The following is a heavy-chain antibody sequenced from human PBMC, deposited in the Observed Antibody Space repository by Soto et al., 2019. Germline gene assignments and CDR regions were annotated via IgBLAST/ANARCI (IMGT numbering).Heavy chain of an antibody. CDR3: WPSS. J-gene: IGHJ4*02. CDR2: IIPILGIA. Sequence: GASVKASCKASGGTFSSYTISWVRQAPGQGLEWMGRIIPILGIANYAQKFQGRVTITADNLRTDDTAVYYCAIPSGQIVGAPWPSSWGQGTLVTVSS. CDR1: GGTFSSYT. D-gene: IGHD1-26*01. V-gene: IGHV1-69*02.